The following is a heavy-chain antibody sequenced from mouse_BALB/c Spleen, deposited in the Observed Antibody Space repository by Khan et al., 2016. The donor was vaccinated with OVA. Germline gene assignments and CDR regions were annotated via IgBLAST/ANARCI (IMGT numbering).Heavy chain of an antibody. V-gene: IGHV5-6*01. CDR2: INHGGSYT. J-gene: IGHJ3*01. D-gene: IGHD1-1*01. CDR1: GFTFSSYG. Sequence: EVELVESGGDLVKPGGSLKLSCEASGFTFSSYGMSWVRQTPDKRLEWVATINHGGSYTYYPDSVKGRLTISRDNAKNTVYLQMSSLKSEDTAMYYCARHRFTSPAAWFAYWGQGTLVTVSA. CDR3: ARHRFTSPAAWFAY.